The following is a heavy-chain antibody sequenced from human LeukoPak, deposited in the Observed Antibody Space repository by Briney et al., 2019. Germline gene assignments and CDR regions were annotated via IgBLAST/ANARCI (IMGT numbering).Heavy chain of an antibody. Sequence: PGGPLRLSCGASGFTFSSYAMHGVRQAPGKGLEWGAVISYDGSNKYYADSVKGRFTISRDNSKHTLYLQMNSLGAEDTAVYYCARQDCGWFDPWGQGTMVTVSS. CDR3: ARQDCGWFDP. J-gene: IGHJ5*02. CDR1: GFTFSSYA. V-gene: IGHV3-30*04. D-gene: IGHD2-21*02. CDR2: ISYDGSNK.